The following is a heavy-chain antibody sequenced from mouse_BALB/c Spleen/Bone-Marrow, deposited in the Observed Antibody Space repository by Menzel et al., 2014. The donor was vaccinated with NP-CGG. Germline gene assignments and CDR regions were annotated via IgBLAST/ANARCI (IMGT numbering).Heavy chain of an antibody. J-gene: IGHJ1*01. Sequence: EVKLVESGGGLVQPGGSLRLSCATSGFTFTDYYMSWVRQPPGKALEWLGFIRNKANGYTTEYSASVKGRSTISRDNSQSILYLQMNILRTEDSATYYCARDRNYDINWYFDVWGAGTTVTVSS. V-gene: IGHV7-3*02. CDR2: IRNKANGYTT. CDR1: GFTFTDYY. D-gene: IGHD1-1*01. CDR3: ARDRNYDINWYFDV.